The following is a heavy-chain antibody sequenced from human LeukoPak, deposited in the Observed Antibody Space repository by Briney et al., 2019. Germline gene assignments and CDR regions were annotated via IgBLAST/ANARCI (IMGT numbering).Heavy chain of an antibody. CDR3: ARRHSAVTGLAFDP. CDR1: AFNISSYE. Sequence: QTGGSLRLSCVASAFNISSYEMNWVRQAPGKGLEWVSYVSTSGTTIYFADSVKGRFTISRDNAKNSLYPQMNSLRAEDTAVYYCARRHSAVTGLAFDPWGQGTLVTVSS. CDR2: VSTSGTTI. J-gene: IGHJ5*02. V-gene: IGHV3-48*03. D-gene: IGHD6-19*01.